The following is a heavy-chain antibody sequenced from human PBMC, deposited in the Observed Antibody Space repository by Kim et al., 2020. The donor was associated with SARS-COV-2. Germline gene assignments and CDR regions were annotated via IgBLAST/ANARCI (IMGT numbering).Heavy chain of an antibody. CDR1: GFTFSNYG. CDR2: ITGSGDIT. CDR3: ANPRKPAY. J-gene: IGHJ4*02. V-gene: IGHV3-23*01. Sequence: GGSLRLSCVASGFTFSNYGMTWGRQAPGGGLDGVSGITGSGDITAYADSVKGRFTISRDNSKKTLYLQMSSLGAEDTAIYYCANPRKPAYWGQGTLVTVSS.